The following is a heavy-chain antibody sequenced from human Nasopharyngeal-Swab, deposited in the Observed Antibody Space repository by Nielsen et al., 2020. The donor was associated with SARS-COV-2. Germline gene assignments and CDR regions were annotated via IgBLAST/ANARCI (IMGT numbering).Heavy chain of an antibody. CDR2: INTNTGNP. CDR3: ARAQGGMGAMAILYYFDY. J-gene: IGHJ4*02. Sequence: ASVKVSCKASGYNFTSYDMNWVRQAPGQGLEWMGWINTNTGNPTYAQGFTGRFVISLDTSVSTAYLQISSLKAEDTAVYYCARAQGGMGAMAILYYFDYWGQGTLVTVSS. CDR1: GYNFTSYD. D-gene: IGHD1-26*01. V-gene: IGHV7-4-1*02.